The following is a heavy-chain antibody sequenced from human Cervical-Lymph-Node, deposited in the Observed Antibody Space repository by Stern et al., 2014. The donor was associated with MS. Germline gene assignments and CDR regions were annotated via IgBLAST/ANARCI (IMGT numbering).Heavy chain of an antibody. Sequence: EVQLVESGGGLVQPGGSLRLSCAASGFTFRSYSMNWVRQAPGKGLEWVSSISSSSSYIYYADSVKGRFTISRDNAKNSLYLQMNSLRAEDTAVYYCARDSSSWYAIDYWGQGTLVTVSS. CDR2: ISSSSSYI. CDR1: GFTFRSYS. CDR3: ARDSSSWYAIDY. J-gene: IGHJ4*02. D-gene: IGHD6-13*01. V-gene: IGHV3-21*01.